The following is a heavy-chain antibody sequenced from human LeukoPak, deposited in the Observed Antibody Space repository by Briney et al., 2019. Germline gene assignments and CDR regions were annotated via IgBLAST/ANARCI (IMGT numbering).Heavy chain of an antibody. Sequence: GGSLRLSCAASGFTFNIYAMSWVRQAPGKGLEAPGKGLEWVSGISWKSGSIDYADSVKGRFTISRENAKNSLYLQMNSLRAEDTALYYCAKDVLSIEGGGYFDYWGQGTLVTVSS. CDR3: AKDVLSIEGGGYFDY. D-gene: IGHD6-6*01. J-gene: IGHJ4*02. CDR2: ISWKSGSI. V-gene: IGHV3-9*01. CDR1: GFTFNIYA.